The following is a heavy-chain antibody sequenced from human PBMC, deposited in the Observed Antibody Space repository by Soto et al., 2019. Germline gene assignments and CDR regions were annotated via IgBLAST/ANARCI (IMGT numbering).Heavy chain of an antibody. CDR2: IYWDDDK. V-gene: IGHV2-5*02. D-gene: IGHD2-21*01. CDR3: VQSRCGGDCLQSYSSHSYYGLDV. J-gene: IGHJ6*02. CDR1: GFSLSTTGVG. Sequence: SGATLVNPTQTLTLTWSFSGFSLSTTGVGVGWIRRPPGKALEWLALIYWDDDKRYNPSLKSRLTITKDTSKNQVVLTMTNMDPVDTATYYCVQSRCGGDCLQSYSSHSYYGLDVWGRGTTVTVSS.